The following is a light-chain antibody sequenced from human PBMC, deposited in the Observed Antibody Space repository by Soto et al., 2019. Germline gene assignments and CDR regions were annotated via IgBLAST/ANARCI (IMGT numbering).Light chain of an antibody. CDR2: DAS. CDR1: QSVKSSY. J-gene: IGKJ1*01. CDR3: QQYNKWPQT. V-gene: IGKV3-11*01. Sequence: EMVLTQSPGTLSLAPGEGATLSCRASQSVKSSYLAWYQQKPGQALRLLIYDASNRATGIPARFSGSGSGTDFTLTISSLEPEDFAFYYCQQYNKWPQTFGQGTRWIS.